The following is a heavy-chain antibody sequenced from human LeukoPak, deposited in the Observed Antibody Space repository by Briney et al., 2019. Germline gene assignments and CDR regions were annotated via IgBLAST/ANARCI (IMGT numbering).Heavy chain of an antibody. Sequence: PGGSLRLSCAASGISFSNYSMNWVRQAPGKGLEWVSLISSSSRFIYYGDSVKGRFTISRDNAEKSLYLQMNSLRAEDTAVYYCAREGGVWFGESGMDVWGKGTTVTISS. CDR1: GISFSNYS. CDR3: AREGGVWFGESGMDV. CDR2: ISSSSRFI. D-gene: IGHD3-10*01. J-gene: IGHJ6*04. V-gene: IGHV3-21*01.